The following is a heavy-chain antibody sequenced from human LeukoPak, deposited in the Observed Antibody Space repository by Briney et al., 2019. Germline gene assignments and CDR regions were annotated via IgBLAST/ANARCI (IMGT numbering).Heavy chain of an antibody. CDR2: INAGNGNT. CDR1: GYTFTSYA. V-gene: IGHV1-3*03. D-gene: IGHD3-3*01. J-gene: IGHJ4*02. CDR3: ARGLEWLSLLGYFDY. Sequence: ASVKVSCKASGYTFTSYAMHWVHQAPGQRLEWMGWINAGNGNTKYSQEFQGRVTITRDTSASTAYMELSSLRSGDMAVYYCARGLEWLSLLGYFDYWGQGTLVTVSS.